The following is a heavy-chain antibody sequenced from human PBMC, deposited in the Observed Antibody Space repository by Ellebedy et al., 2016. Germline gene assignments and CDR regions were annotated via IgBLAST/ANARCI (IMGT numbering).Heavy chain of an antibody. CDR1: GFTFSDYY. D-gene: IGHD2-15*01. V-gene: IGHV3-11*06. CDR2: ISSSSSYT. CDR3: ARYIVVVVAPDYGMDV. Sequence: GESLKISCAASGFTFSDYYMSWIRQAPGKGLEWVSYISSSSSYTNYADSVKGRFTISRDNAKNSLYLQMNSLRAEDTAVYYCARYIVVVVAPDYGMDVWGQGTTVTVSS. J-gene: IGHJ6*02.